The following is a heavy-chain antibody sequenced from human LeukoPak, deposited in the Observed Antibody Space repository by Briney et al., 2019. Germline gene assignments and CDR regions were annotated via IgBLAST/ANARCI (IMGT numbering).Heavy chain of an antibody. CDR2: ISSSTSYI. CDR3: AREDSGSYYQFDC. V-gene: IGHV3-21*01. CDR1: GFTFSSYA. Sequence: GGSLRLSCAASGFTFSSYAMSWVRQAPGKGLEWVSSISSSTSYIYYADSVKGRFTISRDNAKNSLYLQMNSLRPEDTAVYYCAREDSGSYYQFDCWGQGTLVTVSS. D-gene: IGHD1-26*01. J-gene: IGHJ4*02.